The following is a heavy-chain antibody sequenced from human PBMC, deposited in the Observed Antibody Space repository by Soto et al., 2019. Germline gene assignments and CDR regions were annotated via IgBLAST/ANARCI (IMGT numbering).Heavy chain of an antibody. D-gene: IGHD1-7*01. CDR2: IYTSGST. J-gene: IGHJ6*02. CDR1: GGSISSYY. V-gene: IGHV4-4*07. Sequence: PSETLSLTCTVSGGSISSYYWSWIRQPAGKGLEWIGRIYTSGSTNYNPSLKSRVTMSVDTSKNQFSLKLSSVTAADTAVYYCARDLPQTGTTLYGMDVWGQGTTVTVSS. CDR3: ARDLPQTGTTLYGMDV.